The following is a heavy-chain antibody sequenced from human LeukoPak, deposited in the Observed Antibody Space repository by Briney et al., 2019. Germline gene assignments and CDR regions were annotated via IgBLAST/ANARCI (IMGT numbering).Heavy chain of an antibody. CDR1: GFTFSSYG. CDR2: IKQDGSEK. Sequence: PGGSLRLSCAASGFTFSSYGMHWVRQAPGKGLEWVANIKQDGSEKYYVDSVKGRFTISRDNAKNSLYLQMNSLRAEDTAVYYCARETNVAARGIDAFDIWGQGTMVTVSS. V-gene: IGHV3-7*01. CDR3: ARETNVAARGIDAFDI. D-gene: IGHD2-15*01. J-gene: IGHJ3*02.